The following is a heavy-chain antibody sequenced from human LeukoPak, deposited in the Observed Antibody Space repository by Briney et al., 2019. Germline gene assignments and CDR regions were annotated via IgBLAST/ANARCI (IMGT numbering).Heavy chain of an antibody. CDR2: MNPDSGNT. CDR1: GYIFTSYD. J-gene: IGHJ4*02. Sequence: GASVKVSCKASGYIFTSYDINWVRQATGQGLEWMGWMNPDSGNTGCAQNFQGRVIMTRDISLGTAYMELSSLRSEDTAVYYCARGPLPYCSDGYCYTWFRFDHWGQGTLVTVSS. D-gene: IGHD2-15*01. CDR3: ARGPLPYCSDGYCYTWFRFDH. V-gene: IGHV1-8*01.